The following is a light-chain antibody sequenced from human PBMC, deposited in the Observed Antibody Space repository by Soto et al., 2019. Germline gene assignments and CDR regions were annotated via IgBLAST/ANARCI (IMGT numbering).Light chain of an antibody. CDR2: DAS. J-gene: IGKJ4*01. CDR1: QDISNY. Sequence: DIQMPQSPSSLSASVGDRVTITCQARQDISNYLNWYQQKPGKAPKLLIYDASNLETGVPSRFSGSGSVTDFTFTISSLQPEEIATYYCQQYDTLPPELTFGGGTKVDIK. CDR3: QQYDTLPPELT. V-gene: IGKV1-33*01.